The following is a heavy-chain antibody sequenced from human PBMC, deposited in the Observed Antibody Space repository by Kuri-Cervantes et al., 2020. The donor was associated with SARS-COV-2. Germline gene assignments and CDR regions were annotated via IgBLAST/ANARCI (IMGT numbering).Heavy chain of an antibody. J-gene: IGHJ4*02. Sequence: SETLSLTCAVYGGSFSGYYWSWIRQPPGKGLEWIGEINHSGSTNYNPSLKIRVTISVNTSKNQFSLKLSSVTAADTAVYYCARVGAGVCSSASCYSRAFDYWGQGTLVTVSS. CDR1: GGSFSGYY. CDR2: INHSGST. CDR3: ARVGAGVCSSASCYSRAFDY. D-gene: IGHD2-2*02. V-gene: IGHV4-34*01.